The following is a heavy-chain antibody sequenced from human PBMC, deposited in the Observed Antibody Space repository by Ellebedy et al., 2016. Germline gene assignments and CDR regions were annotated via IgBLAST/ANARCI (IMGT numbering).Heavy chain of an antibody. CDR1: GYTFTNYN. CDR2: TFHSAHSGDST. J-gene: IGHJ6*02. Sequence: ASVKVSXXASGYTFTNYNMHWFRQAPGQGLEWMGITFHSAHSGDSTHYAQKFQGRVTVTRDTSTSTVYMELRRLRPDDTAVYYCARAPLGYFAMDVWGQGTTVTVSS. V-gene: IGHV1-46*01. CDR3: ARAPLGYFAMDV. D-gene: IGHD7-27*01.